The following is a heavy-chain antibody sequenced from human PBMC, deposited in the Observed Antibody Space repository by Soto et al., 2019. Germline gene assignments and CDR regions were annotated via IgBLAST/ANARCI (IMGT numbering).Heavy chain of an antibody. CDR2: ISSSSSYT. J-gene: IGHJ6*02. D-gene: IGHD2-8*01. CDR3: ARVMVTTRGYYYGMDV. V-gene: IGHV3-11*06. CDR1: GFTFSDYY. Sequence: PGGSLRLSCAASGFTFSDYYMSWIRQAPGKGLEWVSYISSSSSYTNYADPVKGRFTISRDNAKNSLYLQMNSLRAEDTAVYYCARVMVTTRGYYYGMDVWGQGTTVTVSS.